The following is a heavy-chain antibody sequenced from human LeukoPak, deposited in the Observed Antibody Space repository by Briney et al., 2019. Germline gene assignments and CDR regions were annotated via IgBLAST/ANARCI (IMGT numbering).Heavy chain of an antibody. CDR1: GFSFNTFA. D-gene: IGHD3-16*01. CDR3: TKDSQGSYDGFWYGTYGMDV. Sequence: GGSLRLSCVASGFSFNTFALTWVRQAPGKGLEWVSTISDYPHYADSVRGRFTISRHNSRKTVFLQMNSLTPEDAATYYCTKDSQGSYDGFWYGTYGMDVWGQGTTVTDSS. V-gene: IGHV3-23*05. J-gene: IGHJ6*02. CDR2: ISDYP.